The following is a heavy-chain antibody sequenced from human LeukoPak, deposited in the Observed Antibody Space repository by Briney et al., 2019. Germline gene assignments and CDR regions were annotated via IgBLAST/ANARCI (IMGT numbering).Heavy chain of an antibody. J-gene: IGHJ4*02. D-gene: IGHD3-3*01. V-gene: IGHV5-51*01. CDR3: ARLTGRFLEWWQNDY. CDR1: GYSFTSYW. Sequence: KSGESLKISCKGSGYSFTSYWIGWVRQMPGKGLEWMGIIYPGDSDTRYSPSFQGQVTISADKSISTAYLQWSSLKASDTAMYYCARLTGRFLEWWQNDYWGQGTLVTVSS. CDR2: IYPGDSDT.